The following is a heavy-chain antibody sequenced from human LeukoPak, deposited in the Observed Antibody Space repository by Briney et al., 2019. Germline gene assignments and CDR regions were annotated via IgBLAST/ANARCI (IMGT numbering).Heavy chain of an antibody. D-gene: IGHD4-17*01. CDR1: GFTFGSYA. J-gene: IGHJ4*02. Sequence: PGGSLRLSCAASGFTFGSYAMSWVRQAPGKGLEWVSGINTNGGSTAYADSVRGRFTISRDDAKNSLFLHMNSLRAEDTAVYYCATWDDYGDYVAFEYWGQGTLVTVSS. V-gene: IGHV3-23*01. CDR2: INTNGGST. CDR3: ATWDDYGDYVAFEY.